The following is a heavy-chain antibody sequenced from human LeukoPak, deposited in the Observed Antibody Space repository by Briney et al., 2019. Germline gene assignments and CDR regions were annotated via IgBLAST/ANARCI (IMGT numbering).Heavy chain of an antibody. Sequence: GGSLRLSCAASGFTFSSYAMSWVRQASGKGLEWVSYISSSSSYTNYADSVKGRFTISRDNAKNSLYLQMNSLRAEDTAVYYCARDYYDSSGYYYYGMDVWGQGTTVTVSS. CDR2: ISSSSSYT. V-gene: IGHV3-21*05. CDR1: GFTFSSYA. J-gene: IGHJ6*02. CDR3: ARDYYDSSGYYYYGMDV. D-gene: IGHD3-22*01.